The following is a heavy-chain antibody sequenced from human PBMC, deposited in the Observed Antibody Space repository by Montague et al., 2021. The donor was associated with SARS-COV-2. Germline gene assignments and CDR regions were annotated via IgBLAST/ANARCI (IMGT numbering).Heavy chain of an antibody. V-gene: IGHV2-70*11. CDR2: IDWDDDK. CDR1: GFSLSTSGMC. CDR3: AREYYYDSSGYYGYAFDI. Sequence: PALVKPTQTLTLTCTFSGFSLSTSGMCVSWIRQPPGKALEWLARIDWDDDKYYSTSQKTRLTISKDTSKNQVVLTMTNVDPVDTATYYCAREYYYDSSGYYGYAFDIWGQGTMVTVSS. D-gene: IGHD3-22*01. J-gene: IGHJ3*02.